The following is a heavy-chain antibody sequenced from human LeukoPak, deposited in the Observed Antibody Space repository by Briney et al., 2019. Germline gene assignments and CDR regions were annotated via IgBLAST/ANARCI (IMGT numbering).Heavy chain of an antibody. V-gene: IGHV3-53*01. CDR1: GLTFSSNY. CDR3: ARDIFVSYWDYYYMDV. CDR2: IYSGGRT. D-gene: IGHD1-26*01. J-gene: IGHJ6*03. Sequence: GGSLRLSCAASGLTFSSNYMSWVRQAPGKGLEWVSVIYSGGRTYYADSVKGRLTISRDNSKNRRYLQMNSLRAEDTAVYYCARDIFVSYWDYYYMDVWGKGTTVTVSS.